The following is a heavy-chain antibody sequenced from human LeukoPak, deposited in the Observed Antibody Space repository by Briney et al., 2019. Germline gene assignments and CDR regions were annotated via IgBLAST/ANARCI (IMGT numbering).Heavy chain of an antibody. CDR2: IRYDGSNK. CDR1: GFRFSDYG. J-gene: IGHJ4*02. Sequence: GGSLRLSCAASGFRFSDYGMHWVRQAPGKGLECVAFIRYDGSNKYYADSVKGRFTISRDNSKNKVYLEMNSLRADDTAVYYCAKDIRVREAGSCLDWGQGTLVTVSS. CDR3: AKDIRVREAGSCLD. D-gene: IGHD6-13*01. V-gene: IGHV3-30*02.